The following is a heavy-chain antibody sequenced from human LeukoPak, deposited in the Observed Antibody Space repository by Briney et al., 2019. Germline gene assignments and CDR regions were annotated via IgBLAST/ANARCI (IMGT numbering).Heavy chain of an antibody. CDR1: GGSISSYY. V-gene: IGHV4-59*01. D-gene: IGHD3-10*01. J-gene: IGHJ4*02. CDR3: AREGPYYYGSGSAV. CDR2: IYYSGST. Sequence: SETLSLTCTVSGGSISSYYWSWIRQPPGKGLEWIGYIYYSGSTNYNPSLKSRVTISVDTSKNQFSLKLSSVTAADTAVYYCAREGPYYYGSGSAVWGQGTLVTVSS.